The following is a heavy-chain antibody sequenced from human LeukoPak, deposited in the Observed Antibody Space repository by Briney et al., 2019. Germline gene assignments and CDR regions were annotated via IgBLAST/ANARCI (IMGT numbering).Heavy chain of an antibody. CDR1: GFTFSAYA. CDR2: ISHDESNY. D-gene: IGHD1-26*01. V-gene: IGHV3-30*04. CDR3: ARARTGSYYSPFEY. J-gene: IGHJ1*01. Sequence: GTSLRLSCTASGFTFSAYALHWVRQAPGKGLEWAAVISHDESNYYYAESVKGRFSISRDDSKNTLVLQMNSLTTEDAGVYYCARARTGSYYSPFEYWGPGTLVTVSS.